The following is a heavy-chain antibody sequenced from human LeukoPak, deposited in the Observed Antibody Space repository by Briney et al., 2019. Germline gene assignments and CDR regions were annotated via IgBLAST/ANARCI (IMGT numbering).Heavy chain of an antibody. CDR1: GFTVSSNY. Sequence: GGSLRLSCAASGFTVSSNYMSWVRQPPGKGLEWVSVIYSGGSTYYADSVKGRFTISRDNSKNTLYLQMNSLRAEDTAVYYCARDNGGNSNFDYWGQGTLVTVSS. CDR2: IYSGGST. D-gene: IGHD4-23*01. CDR3: ARDNGGNSNFDY. J-gene: IGHJ4*02. V-gene: IGHV3-66*01.